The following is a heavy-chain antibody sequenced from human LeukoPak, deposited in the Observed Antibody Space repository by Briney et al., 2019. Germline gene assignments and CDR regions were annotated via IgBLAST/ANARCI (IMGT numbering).Heavy chain of an antibody. CDR1: GFTISTYG. CDR3: AKSVYHSGNY. D-gene: IGHD3-10*01. V-gene: IGHV3-23*01. Sequence: GGSLRLFCAASGFTISTYGMSWARQAPGKGLEWVSSISGGTTYYADSVKGRFTISRDNSKNTVSLQMNSLRAEDTAVYYCAKSVYHSGNYWGQGTLVTVSS. CDR2: ISGGTT. J-gene: IGHJ4*02.